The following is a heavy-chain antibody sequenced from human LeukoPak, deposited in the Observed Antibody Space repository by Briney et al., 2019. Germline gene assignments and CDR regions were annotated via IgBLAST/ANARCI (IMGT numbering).Heavy chain of an antibody. V-gene: IGHV1-8*01. Sequence: ASVEVSCKASGYTFTSYDVNWVRQATGQGLEWMGYINPNSGHTTYAQRFQGRITMTRDTSISTAYMELTSLTSEDTAIYYCARELRRDAYWGQGALVTVSS. CDR3: ARELRRDAY. D-gene: IGHD4-17*01. CDR1: GYTFTSYD. J-gene: IGHJ4*02. CDR2: INPNSGHT.